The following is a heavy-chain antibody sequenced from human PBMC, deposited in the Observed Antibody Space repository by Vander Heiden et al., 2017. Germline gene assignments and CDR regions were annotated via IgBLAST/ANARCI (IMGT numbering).Heavy chain of an antibody. CDR1: GITFNRYA. CDR3: AKLSSSRRGDF. Sequence: EVQLLESGGGLVQPGGSLRLSCAASGITFNRYALTWVRQAPGMGLEWVSTIRGSDGDTNYADSVKGRFIISRDNSKNTLYLQMNSLKVEDTAVYYCAKLSSSRRGDFWGQGTLVAVSS. J-gene: IGHJ4*02. D-gene: IGHD6-13*01. CDR2: IRGSDGDT. V-gene: IGHV3-23*01.